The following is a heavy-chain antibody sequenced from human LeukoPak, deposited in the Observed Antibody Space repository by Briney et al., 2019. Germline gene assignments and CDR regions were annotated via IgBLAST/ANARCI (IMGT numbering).Heavy chain of an antibody. Sequence: PSETLSLTCTVSGGSICSYYWSWIRQPPGKGLEWIGYIYYSGSTNYNPSLKSRVTISVDTSKNQFSLKLSSVTAADTAVYYCARVSAAGHWFDPWGQGTLVTVSS. V-gene: IGHV4-59*01. D-gene: IGHD6-13*01. CDR3: ARVSAAGHWFDP. CDR1: GGSICSYY. J-gene: IGHJ5*02. CDR2: IYYSGST.